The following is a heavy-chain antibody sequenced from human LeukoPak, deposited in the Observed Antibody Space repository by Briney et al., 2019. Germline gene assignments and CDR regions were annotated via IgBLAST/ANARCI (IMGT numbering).Heavy chain of an antibody. V-gene: IGHV3-53*01. CDR3: SGGGIAVIDY. Sequence: PGGSLRLSCAASGFTVSSNYMTWVRQAPREGLEWVSVIYSGGSTYYADSVKGRFTISRDNSKNTLYLQMNSLRAEDTAVYYCSGGGIAVIDYWGQGTLVTVSS. D-gene: IGHD3-16*02. CDR2: IYSGGST. J-gene: IGHJ4*02. CDR1: GFTVSSNY.